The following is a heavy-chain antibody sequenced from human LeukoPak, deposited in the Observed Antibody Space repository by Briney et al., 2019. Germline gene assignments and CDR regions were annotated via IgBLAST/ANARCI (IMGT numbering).Heavy chain of an antibody. CDR1: GFDFGAYE. V-gene: IGHV3-48*03. J-gene: IGHJ4*02. D-gene: IGHD3-22*01. Sequence: PGGSLILSCAASGFDFGAYEMNWVRQAPGKGLEWVAYFAGSDSTKYYADSVRGRFTISRDNAKNSLYLQMNSLRAEDTALYYCTTLGYHLDSWGQGDPVSVSS. CDR3: TTLGYHLDS. CDR2: FAGSDSTK.